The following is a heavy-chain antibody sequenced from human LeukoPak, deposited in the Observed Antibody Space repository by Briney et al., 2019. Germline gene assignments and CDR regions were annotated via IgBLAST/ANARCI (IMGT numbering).Heavy chain of an antibody. V-gene: IGHV3-30-3*01. CDR3: AKDADYGDYGVGF. CDR2: ISYDGSNK. J-gene: IGHJ4*02. D-gene: IGHD4-17*01. Sequence: GGSLRLSCAASGFTFSSYAMHWVRQAPGKGLEWVAVISYDGSNKYYADSVKGRFTISRDNSKNTLYLQMNSLRAEDTAVYYCAKDADYGDYGVGFWGQGTLVTVSS. CDR1: GFTFSSYA.